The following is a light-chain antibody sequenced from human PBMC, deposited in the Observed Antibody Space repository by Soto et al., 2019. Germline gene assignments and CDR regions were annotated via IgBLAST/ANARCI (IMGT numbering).Light chain of an antibody. J-gene: IGKJ1*01. V-gene: IGKV1-5*01. CDR3: QLYNSYLT. CDR2: YAS. CDR1: QSISSW. Sequence: DIQMTQSPSTLSSSVGDRVTITCRASQSISSWLAWYQQKTGKSPKLLIYYASSLESGVTSRFSGSGSGTEFTLTISSLQPDDFATYSCQLYNSYLTFVQGTKVESK.